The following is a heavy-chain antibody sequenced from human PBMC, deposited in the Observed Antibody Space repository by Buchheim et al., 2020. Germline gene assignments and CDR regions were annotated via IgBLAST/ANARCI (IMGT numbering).Heavy chain of an antibody. V-gene: IGHV3-30-3*01. Sequence: QVRLVESGGGVVQPGRSLRLSCAASGLAFSNYAMHWVRQAPGKGLEWVAVISSDGVNKYYADSVKGRFTISRDDSKHTMSLHMNSLGAEDTAVYHCARDRGGIKVPTGSYYYFYGMDVWGEGAT. CDR2: ISSDGVNK. CDR3: ARDRGGIKVPTGSYYYFYGMDV. D-gene: IGHD5-12*01. CDR1: GLAFSNYA. J-gene: IGHJ6*02.